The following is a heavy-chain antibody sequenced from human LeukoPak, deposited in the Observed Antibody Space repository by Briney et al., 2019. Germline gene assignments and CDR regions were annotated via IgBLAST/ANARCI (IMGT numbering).Heavy chain of an antibody. Sequence: NPGEPLTLSCAASGFHFTKAWMRWVRQPPGKGREWVGLIIKRSDRGTTDYHESMKRIITIAREELNQTPYLQMNSINTERTAFYYCVSHYDDSSCYGRHSDYWGEGTLVTVSP. CDR1: GFHFTKAW. CDR2: IIKRSDRGTT. CDR3: VSHYDDSSCYGRHSDY. V-gene: IGHV3-15*01. J-gene: IGHJ4*02. D-gene: IGHD3-22*01.